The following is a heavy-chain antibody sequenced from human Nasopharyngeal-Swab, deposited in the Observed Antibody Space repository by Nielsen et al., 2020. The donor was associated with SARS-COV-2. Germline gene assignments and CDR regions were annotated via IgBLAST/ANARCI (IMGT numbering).Heavy chain of an antibody. J-gene: IGHJ1*01. D-gene: IGHD2-2*01. CDR1: GFSFSNYW. V-gene: IGHV3-53*01. Sequence: GGSLRLSCAASGFSFSNYWMHWVRQAPGKGLEWVSVTEIGGTTHYADSVKGRFSISRDSSTNTLYLQMNNVRAEDTAVYYCARDLGGGYCTTTNCPGSWGQGTLVTVSS. CDR2: TEIGGTT. CDR3: ARDLGGGYCTTTNCPGS.